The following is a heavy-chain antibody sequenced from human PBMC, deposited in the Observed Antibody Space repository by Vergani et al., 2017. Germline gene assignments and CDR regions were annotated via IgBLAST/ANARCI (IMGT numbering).Heavy chain of an antibody. Sequence: QVQLVQSGAEVKKPGASVKVSCKASGYTFTGYYMHWVRQAPGQGLEWMGWINPNSGGTNYAQKFQGRVTMTRDTSISTAYMELSRLRSDDTAVYYCATLRGAGEAGQLVLGYYYYGMDVWGQGTTVTVSS. CDR3: ATLRGAGEAGQLVLGYYYYGMDV. CDR1: GYTFTGYY. CDR2: INPNSGGT. V-gene: IGHV1-2*02. J-gene: IGHJ6*02. D-gene: IGHD6-13*01.